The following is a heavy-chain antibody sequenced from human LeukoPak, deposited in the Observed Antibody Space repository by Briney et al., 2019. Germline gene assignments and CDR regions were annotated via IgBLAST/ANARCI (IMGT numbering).Heavy chain of an antibody. Sequence: GGSLRLSCAASGFTFSDYYMSWIRQAPGKGLEWVSYISSSGSTIYYADSVKGRFTISRDNSKNTLYLQMNSLRAEDTAVYYCARDRDGGYSYGYPDYWGQGTLVTVSS. D-gene: IGHD5-18*01. V-gene: IGHV3-11*04. CDR3: ARDRDGGYSYGYPDY. CDR2: ISSSGSTI. J-gene: IGHJ4*02. CDR1: GFTFSDYY.